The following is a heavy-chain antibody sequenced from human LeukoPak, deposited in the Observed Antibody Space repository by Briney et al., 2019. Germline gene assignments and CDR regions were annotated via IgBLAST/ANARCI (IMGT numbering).Heavy chain of an antibody. CDR3: AKSYSSGWYRVENWFDP. CDR2: TYYRSKWYN. Sequence: SQTLSLTCAISGDSVSSNSAAWNWIRQSPSRGLEWLGRTYYRSKWYNDYAVSVKSRITINPDTSKNQFSLQLNSVTPEDTAVYYCAKSYSSGWYRVENWFDPWGQGTLVTVSS. CDR1: GDSVSSNSAA. V-gene: IGHV6-1*01. J-gene: IGHJ5*02. D-gene: IGHD6-19*01.